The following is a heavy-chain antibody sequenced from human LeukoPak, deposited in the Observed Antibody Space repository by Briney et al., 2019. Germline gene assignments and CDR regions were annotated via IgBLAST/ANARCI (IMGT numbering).Heavy chain of an antibody. Sequence: SETLSLTCTVSGGSISSYYWSWIRQPPGKGLEWIGYIYYSGSTNYNPSLKSRVTISVDTSKNQFSLKLSSVTAADTAVYYCARGIESSTGWIDPWGQGTLVTVSS. CDR2: IYYSGST. CDR3: ARGIESSTGWIDP. J-gene: IGHJ5*02. CDR1: GGSISSYY. V-gene: IGHV4-59*01. D-gene: IGHD2-2*01.